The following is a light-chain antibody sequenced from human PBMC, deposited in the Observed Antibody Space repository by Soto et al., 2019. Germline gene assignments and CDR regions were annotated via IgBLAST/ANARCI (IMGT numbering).Light chain of an antibody. CDR1: QKVDTF. V-gene: IGKV3-11*01. Sequence: DIVLTQSPGTVSLSPGERASLSCRASQKVDTFLAWYQQKPGQPPRLLMYDASRRITGVPARFSGSGSGTDFTLTITSLEPEDVAVYYCQQRYNWPVTFGAGTRVEI. CDR3: QQRYNWPVT. J-gene: IGKJ4*01. CDR2: DAS.